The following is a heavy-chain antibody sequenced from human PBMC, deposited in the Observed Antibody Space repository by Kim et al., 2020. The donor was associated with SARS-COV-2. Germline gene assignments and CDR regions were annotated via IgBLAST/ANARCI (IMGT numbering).Heavy chain of an antibody. Sequence: ASVKVSCKVSGYTLTELSMHWVRQAPGKGLEWMGGFDPEDGETIYAQKFQGRVTMTEDTSTDTAYMELSSLRSEDTAVYYCATVWSSGSYLASVPAFDYWGQGTLVTVSS. V-gene: IGHV1-24*01. J-gene: IGHJ4*02. D-gene: IGHD1-26*01. CDR3: ATVWSSGSYLASVPAFDY. CDR2: FDPEDGET. CDR1: GYTLTELS.